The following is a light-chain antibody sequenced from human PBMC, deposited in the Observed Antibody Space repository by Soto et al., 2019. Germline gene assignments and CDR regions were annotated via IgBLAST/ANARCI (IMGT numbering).Light chain of an antibody. J-gene: IGKJ5*01. CDR2: GAS. V-gene: IGKV3-20*01. CDR3: QQYGSSPGT. CDR1: QSVNSD. Sequence: EIVMTQSPATVPASPGERVTLSCRASQSVNSDLAWYQQTPGQAPRLLIYGASSRATGIPDRSSGSGSGTDFTLTISRLEPEDFAVYYCQQYGSSPGTFGQGTRLEIK.